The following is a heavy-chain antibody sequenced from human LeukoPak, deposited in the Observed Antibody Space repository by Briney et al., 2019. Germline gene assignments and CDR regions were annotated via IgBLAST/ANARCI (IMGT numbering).Heavy chain of an antibody. J-gene: IGHJ5*02. D-gene: IGHD6-25*01. CDR3: ARVEADPRDQHSLFDP. Sequence: ASVKVSCKTSGDTFSNFVISWVRQAPGQGLEWMARIIPKFDLTKFAQKFQGRVTITADKSTTTVYLELSNVRSDDTAVYYCARVEADPRDQHSLFDPWGQGTLVTVSS. CDR1: GDTFSNFV. CDR2: IIPKFDLT. V-gene: IGHV1-69*04.